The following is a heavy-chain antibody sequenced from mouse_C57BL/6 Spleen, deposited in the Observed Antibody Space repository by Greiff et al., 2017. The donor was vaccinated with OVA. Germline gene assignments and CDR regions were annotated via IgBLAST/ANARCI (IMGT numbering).Heavy chain of an antibody. Sequence: VQLKQSGPELVKPGASVKMSCKASGYTFTDYNMHWVKQSHGKSLEWIGYINPNNGGTSYNQKFKGKATLTVNKSSSTAYMELRSLTSEDSAVYYCARGGNSNYDYWGQGTTLTVSS. CDR3: ARGGNSNYDY. J-gene: IGHJ2*01. D-gene: IGHD2-5*01. CDR1: GYTFTDYN. CDR2: INPNNGGT. V-gene: IGHV1-22*01.